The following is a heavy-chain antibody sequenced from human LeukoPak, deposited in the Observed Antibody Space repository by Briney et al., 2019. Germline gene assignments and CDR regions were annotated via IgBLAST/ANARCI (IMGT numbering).Heavy chain of an antibody. CDR3: ASDSPFDY. CDR2: INQDGSPK. V-gene: IGHV3-7*01. Sequence: GGSLRLSCAVSGFTFSSSWMSWVRQAPGKGLEWVANINQDGSPKYYADSVQGRLTVSRDNAKNSLHLQMNRLSVEDTEVYYCASDSPFDYWGQGTLVTVSS. J-gene: IGHJ4*02. CDR1: GFTFSSSW.